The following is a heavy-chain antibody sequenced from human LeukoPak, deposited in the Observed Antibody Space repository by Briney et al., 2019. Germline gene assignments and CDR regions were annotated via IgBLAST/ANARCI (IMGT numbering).Heavy chain of an antibody. CDR3: ARERFCSGGTCLDGFDI. J-gene: IGHJ3*02. CDR1: GFTFSDYY. V-gene: IGHV3-11*01. Sequence: GGSLRLSCAASGFTFSDYYMSGIRQAPGKGLEWVSYISNSGRPLYYADSVKGRFTISRDNAKNSLYLQVNYLRVEDTAVYYCARERFCSGGTCLDGFDIWGQGTMVTVSS. D-gene: IGHD2-15*01. CDR2: ISNSGRPL.